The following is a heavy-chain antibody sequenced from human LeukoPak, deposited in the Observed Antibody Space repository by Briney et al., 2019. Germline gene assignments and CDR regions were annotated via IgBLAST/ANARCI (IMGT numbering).Heavy chain of an antibody. CDR2: IIPIFGIA. CDR3: ASSSGGPMVRGVMDV. CDR1: GGTFSSYA. D-gene: IGHD3-10*01. J-gene: IGHJ6*02. Sequence: SVKVSCKASGGTFSSYAISWVRQAPGQGLEWMGRIIPIFGIANYAQKFQGRVTITVDKSTSTAYMELSSRRAEDTAVYCWASSSGGPMVRGVMDVWGQGTTVTVSS. V-gene: IGHV1-69*04.